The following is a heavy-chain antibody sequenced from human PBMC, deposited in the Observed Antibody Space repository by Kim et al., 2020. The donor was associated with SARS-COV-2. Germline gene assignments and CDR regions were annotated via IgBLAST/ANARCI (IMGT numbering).Heavy chain of an antibody. J-gene: IGHJ3*02. Sequence: ASVKVSCKASGYTFTSYAMHWVRQAPGQRLEWMGWINAGNGNTKYSQKFQGRVTITRDTSASTAYMELSSLRSEDTAVYYCARDVFTRNGVTTNAFDIWGQGTMVTVSS. CDR2: INAGNGNT. CDR3: ARDVFTRNGVTTNAFDI. V-gene: IGHV1-3*01. D-gene: IGHD4-17*01. CDR1: GYTFTSYA.